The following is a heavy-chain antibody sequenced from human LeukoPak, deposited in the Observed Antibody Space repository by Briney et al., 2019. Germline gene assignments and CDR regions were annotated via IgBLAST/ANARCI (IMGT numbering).Heavy chain of an antibody. J-gene: IGHJ3*02. Sequence: GGSLRLSCAASGFTFSSYAMHWVRQAPGKGLEWVAVISYHGSNKYYADSVKGRFTISRDNSKNTLYLQMNSLRLEDTAVYYCARGRQRWQQYNAFDIWGQGTMVTVSS. V-gene: IGHV3-30-3*01. CDR1: GFTFSSYA. CDR2: ISYHGSNK. CDR3: ARGRQRWQQYNAFDI. D-gene: IGHD5-24*01.